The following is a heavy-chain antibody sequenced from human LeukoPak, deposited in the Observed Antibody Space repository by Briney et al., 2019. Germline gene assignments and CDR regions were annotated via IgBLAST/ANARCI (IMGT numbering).Heavy chain of an antibody. CDR3: ARDTGYSSSSDF. D-gene: IGHD6-6*01. CDR2: IDPSGGST. V-gene: IGHV1-46*01. Sequence: GASVKVSCKASGYTFTNYYIHWVRQAPGQGLEWMGIIDPSGGSTSYAQKFQGRVTMTRDMSTSTVYMEPSSLRSEDTAVYYCARDTGYSSSSDFWGQGTLVTVSS. CDR1: GYTFTNYY. J-gene: IGHJ4*02.